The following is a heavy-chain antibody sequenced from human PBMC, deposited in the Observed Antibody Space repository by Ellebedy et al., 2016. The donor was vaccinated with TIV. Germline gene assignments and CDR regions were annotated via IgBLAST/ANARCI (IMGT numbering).Heavy chain of an antibody. V-gene: IGHV3-9*01. CDR2: IGWNGDSM. Sequence: SLKISCAASGFTFDDYAMHWVRQAPGKGLEWVSGIGWNGDSMDYVDSVKGRFTISRDNAKNSLYLQMDSLRAEDTAVYYCATDEGIYWGQGTLVTVSS. D-gene: IGHD3-10*01. CDR3: ATDEGIY. J-gene: IGHJ4*02. CDR1: GFTFDDYA.